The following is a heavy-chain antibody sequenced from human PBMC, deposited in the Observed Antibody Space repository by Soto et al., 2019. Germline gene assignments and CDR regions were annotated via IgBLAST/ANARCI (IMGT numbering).Heavy chain of an antibody. CDR2: ISFAGGTV. V-gene: IGHV3-11*01. J-gene: IGHJ5*02. Sequence: QVQLMESGGTLVKAGGSLRLPCAASGFTFSDYQMTWIRQAPGKGLEWVSHISFAGGTVYYADSVKGRFTISRDNAKNSLYLQMNNLRAEDTAVYYCARGKSLTTSIVKFDPWGQGTLVTVSS. CDR1: GFTFSDYQ. CDR3: ARGKSLTTSIVKFDP. D-gene: IGHD4-4*01.